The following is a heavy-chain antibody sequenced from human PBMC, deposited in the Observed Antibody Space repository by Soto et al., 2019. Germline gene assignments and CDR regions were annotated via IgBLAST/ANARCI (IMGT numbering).Heavy chain of an antibody. V-gene: IGHV3-23*01. CDR1: GFTFSNYA. CDR3: AKDQGSSWYEIDS. CDR2: ISGSGGST. J-gene: IGHJ4*02. Sequence: EVQLLESGGGLVQPGGSLRLSCAASGFTFSNYAVTWVRQAPGKGLEWVSTISGSGGSTYYADSVKGRFTISRDNSKNTQYLQMNSLRAEDTAVYYCAKDQGSSWYEIDSWGQGTLVTVSS. D-gene: IGHD6-13*01.